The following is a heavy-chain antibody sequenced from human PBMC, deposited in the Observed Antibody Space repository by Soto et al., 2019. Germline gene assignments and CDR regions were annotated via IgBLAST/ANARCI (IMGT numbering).Heavy chain of an antibody. D-gene: IGHD3-10*01. V-gene: IGHV3-23*01. Sequence: GGSLRLSCAASGFTFSSYAMGWVRQAPGKGLEWVSAISGSGGSTYYADSVKGRFTISRDNSKNTLYLQMNSLRAEDTAVYYCAKGPQQVLLWFGELLSSEYYFDYWGQGTLVTVSS. CDR1: GFTFSSYA. CDR2: ISGSGGST. CDR3: AKGPQQVLLWFGELLSSEYYFDY. J-gene: IGHJ4*02.